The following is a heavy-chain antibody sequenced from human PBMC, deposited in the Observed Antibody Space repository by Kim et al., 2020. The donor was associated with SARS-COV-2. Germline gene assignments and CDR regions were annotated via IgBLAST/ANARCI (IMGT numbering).Heavy chain of an antibody. J-gene: IGHJ3*02. CDR2: IYHSGST. CDR1: GYSISSGYY. V-gene: IGHV4-38-2*02. CDR3: ARSLGGITSWIQLWDAFDI. Sequence: SETLSLTCTVSGYSISSGYYWGWIRQPPGKGLEWIGSIYHSGSTYYNPSLKSRVTISVDTSKNQFSLKLSSVTAADTAVYYCARSLGGITSWIQLWDAFDIWGQGTMVTVSS. D-gene: IGHD5-18*01.